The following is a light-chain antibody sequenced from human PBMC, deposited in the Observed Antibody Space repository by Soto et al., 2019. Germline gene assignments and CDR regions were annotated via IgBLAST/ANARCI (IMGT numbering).Light chain of an antibody. J-gene: IGLJ2*01. Sequence: QSALTQPASVSGSPGQSITISCTGTSGDVGGYVSWYQQQPGKAPKFLIYDVSSRPSGVSNRFSGSKSGNTASLTISGLHAEDEADYYCASYTTSSTLVLFGGGTKLTVL. V-gene: IGLV2-14*01. CDR2: DVS. CDR1: SGDVGGY. CDR3: ASYTTSSTLVL.